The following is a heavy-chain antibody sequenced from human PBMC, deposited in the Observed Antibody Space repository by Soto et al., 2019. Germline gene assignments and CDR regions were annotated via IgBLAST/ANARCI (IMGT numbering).Heavy chain of an antibody. D-gene: IGHD3-3*01. CDR3: ARVQSTEWLLFYYYYYMDV. Sequence: GGSLRLSCAASGFTFSSYWMSWVRQAPGKGLEWVANIKQDGSEKYYVDSVKGRFTISRDNAKNSLYLQMNSLRAEDTAVYYCARVQSTEWLLFYYYYYMDVWGKGTTVTVSS. CDR1: GFTFSSYW. J-gene: IGHJ6*03. V-gene: IGHV3-7*01. CDR2: IKQDGSEK.